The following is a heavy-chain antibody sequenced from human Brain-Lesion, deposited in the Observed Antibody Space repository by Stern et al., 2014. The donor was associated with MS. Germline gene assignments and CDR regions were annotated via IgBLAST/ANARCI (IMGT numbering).Heavy chain of an antibody. CDR2: IYSSGST. CDR3: ARTGDDFGDYSLSY. D-gene: IGHD4-17*01. J-gene: IGHJ4*02. V-gene: IGHV4-39*01. Sequence: QLQLQESGPGLVKPSETLSLTCTVSGGSINTNYYYWGWIRQPPGKGLEWIGNIYSSGSTFSSPSLKSRVTISVDTSKNQFSLKLSLVTAADTAVYYCARTGDDFGDYSLSYWGQGTLVTVSS. CDR1: GGSINTNYYY.